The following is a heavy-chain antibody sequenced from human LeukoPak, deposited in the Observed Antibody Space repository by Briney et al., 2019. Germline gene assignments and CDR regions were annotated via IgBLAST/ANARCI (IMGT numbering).Heavy chain of an antibody. D-gene: IGHD2-15*01. Sequence: GGSLRLSCAASGFTVSSNYMSWVRQAPGKGLEWVSVIYSGGSTYYADSVKGRFTISRDNAKNSLYLQMNSLRAEDTAVYYCARDLGIFFDAFDIWGQGTMVTVSS. CDR2: IYSGGST. J-gene: IGHJ3*02. CDR1: GFTVSSNY. CDR3: ARDLGIFFDAFDI. V-gene: IGHV3-53*01.